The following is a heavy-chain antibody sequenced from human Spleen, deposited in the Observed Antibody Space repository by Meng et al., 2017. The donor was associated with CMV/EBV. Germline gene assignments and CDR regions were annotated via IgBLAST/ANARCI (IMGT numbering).Heavy chain of an antibody. CDR1: GGAFSGYC. V-gene: IGHV4-34*01. J-gene: IGHJ4*02. CDR3: ARGPRTRFGERFDY. Sequence: EELQQVGARLLQPSESSSLTCTVYGGAFSGYCWSWSRQPPGKGLEWIGEINHSGSTNYNPSLKSRVTISVDTSKNQFSLKLSSVTAADTAVYYCARGPRTRFGERFDYWGQGTLVTVSS. CDR2: INHSGST. D-gene: IGHD3-10*02.